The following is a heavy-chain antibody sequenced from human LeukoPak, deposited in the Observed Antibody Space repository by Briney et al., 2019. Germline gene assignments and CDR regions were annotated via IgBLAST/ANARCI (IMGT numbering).Heavy chain of an antibody. CDR3: ACSYDSSGYY. J-gene: IGHJ4*02. V-gene: IGHV4-38-2*02. Sequence: SETLSLTCTVSGYSISSGYYWVWIRQTPGKGLEWIGSIYRSGSTYYNPSLKSRVTISVDTSKNQFSLKLSSVTAADTAVYYCACSYDSSGYYWGQGTLVTVSS. CDR2: IYRSGST. D-gene: IGHD3-22*01. CDR1: GYSISSGYY.